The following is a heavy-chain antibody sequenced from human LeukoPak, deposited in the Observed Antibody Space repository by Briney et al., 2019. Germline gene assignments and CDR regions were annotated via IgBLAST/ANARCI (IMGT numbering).Heavy chain of an antibody. Sequence: PGGSLRLSCAASGFTFSSYAMHWVRQAPGKGLEWVAKIKQDGGEKYYVDSVKGRFTISRDNAKNSLSLQMNSLRAEDTAVYYCARDQGYCTSATCRGDAFDVWGQGSMVSVSS. V-gene: IGHV3-7*01. CDR2: IKQDGGEK. CDR3: ARDQGYCTSATCRGDAFDV. D-gene: IGHD2-2*01. CDR1: GFTFSSYA. J-gene: IGHJ3*01.